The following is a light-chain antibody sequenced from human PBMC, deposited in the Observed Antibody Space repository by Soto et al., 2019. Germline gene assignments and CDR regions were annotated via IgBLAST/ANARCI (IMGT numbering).Light chain of an antibody. CDR1: QSVSSY. V-gene: IGKV3-20*01. CDR2: DAS. Sequence: TQSPSTLSASVGDRVTITCRASQSVSSYLAWYQQKPGQAPRLLIYDASNRATGIPARFSGSGSGTDFTLTISRLEPEDFAVYYCQQYGSSSTFGQGTRLEIK. J-gene: IGKJ5*01. CDR3: QQYGSSST.